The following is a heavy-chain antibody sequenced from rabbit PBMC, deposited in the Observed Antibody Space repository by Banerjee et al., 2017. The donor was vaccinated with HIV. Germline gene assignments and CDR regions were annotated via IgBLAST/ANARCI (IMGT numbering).Heavy chain of an antibody. CDR2: IYSSNGDK. CDR3: ARDVYRSGWNGDFNL. Sequence: QEQLVESGGGLVQPEGSLTLTCKASGSDISSNAMCWVRQAPGKGLELIACIYSSNGDKWYASWVNGRFTISRSTSLNTVTLQMTSLTAADTATYFCARDVYRSGWNGDFNLWGPGTLVTVS. D-gene: IGHD4-1*01. V-gene: IGHV1S47*01. CDR1: GSDISSNA. J-gene: IGHJ4*01.